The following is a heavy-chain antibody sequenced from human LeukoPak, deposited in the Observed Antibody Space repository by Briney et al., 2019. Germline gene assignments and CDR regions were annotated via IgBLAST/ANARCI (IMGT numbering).Heavy chain of an antibody. CDR1: GGSFSGYY. D-gene: IGHD3-3*01. V-gene: IGHV4-34*01. CDR2: INHSGST. CDR3: ARVKRFLEGLHDRKYYFDY. J-gene: IGHJ4*02. Sequence: PSETLSLTCAVYGGSFSGYYWSWIRQPPGPGLEWIGEINHSGSTNYNTSLKSRLTISVDTSKNQFSLKLSSVTAADTAVYYCARVKRFLEGLHDRKYYFDYWGQGTLVTVSS.